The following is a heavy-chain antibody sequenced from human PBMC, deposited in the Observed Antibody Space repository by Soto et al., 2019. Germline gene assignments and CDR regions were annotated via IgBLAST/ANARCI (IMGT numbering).Heavy chain of an antibody. V-gene: IGHV1-2*04. D-gene: IGHD2-2*01. CDR2: INPNSGGT. CDR3: ARGPSDADIVVVPAATPYYFDY. J-gene: IGHJ4*02. Sequence: VASVKVSCKASGYTFTGYYMHWVRQAPGQGLEWMGWINPNSGGTNYAQKFQGWVTMTRDTSISTAYMELSRLRSDDTAVYYCARGPSDADIVVVPAATPYYFDYWGQGTLVTVSS. CDR1: GYTFTGYY.